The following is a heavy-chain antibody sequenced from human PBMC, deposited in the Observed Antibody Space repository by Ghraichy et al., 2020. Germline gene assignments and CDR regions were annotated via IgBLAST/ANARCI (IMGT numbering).Heavy chain of an antibody. J-gene: IGHJ3*02. D-gene: IGHD3-10*01. Sequence: SETLSLTCTVSGGSISSYYWSWIRQPPGKGLEWIGYIYTSGSTNYNPSLKSRVTISVDTSKNQFSLKLSSVTAADTAVYYCARHLRGDRRRWFGATNDAFDIWGQGTMVTVSS. CDR3: ARHLRGDRRRWFGATNDAFDI. CDR2: IYTSGST. CDR1: GGSISSYY. V-gene: IGHV4-4*09.